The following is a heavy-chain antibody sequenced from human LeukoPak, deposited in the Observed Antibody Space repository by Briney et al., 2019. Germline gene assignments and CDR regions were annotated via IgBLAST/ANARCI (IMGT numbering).Heavy chain of an antibody. CDR3: AKDRGSSGYYAYYFDY. Sequence: GGSLRLSCAASGFTVSSNYMSWVRQAPGKGLEWVSGISWNSGSIGYADSVKGRFTISRDNAKNSLYLQMSSLRAEDTALYYCAKDRGSSGYYAYYFDYWGQGTLVTVSS. J-gene: IGHJ4*02. CDR1: GFTVSSNY. V-gene: IGHV3-9*01. CDR2: ISWNSGSI. D-gene: IGHD3-22*01.